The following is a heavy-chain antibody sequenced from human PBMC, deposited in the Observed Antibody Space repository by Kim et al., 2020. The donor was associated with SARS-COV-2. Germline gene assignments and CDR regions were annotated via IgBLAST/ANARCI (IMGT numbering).Heavy chain of an antibody. J-gene: IGHJ5*02. V-gene: IGHV4-59*13. CDR2: IYHSGYI. CDR1: SGSITSYY. Sequence: SETLSLTCTVSSGSITSYYWSWIRQPPGKGLEWMGYIYHSGYIYYNPPLKSRVHMSVDTSKNQFSLKLSSVTAADTAVYYCARVSGVPAYYNWFDPWGQGALGIVS. CDR3: ARVSGVPAYYNWFDP. D-gene: IGHD3-16*01.